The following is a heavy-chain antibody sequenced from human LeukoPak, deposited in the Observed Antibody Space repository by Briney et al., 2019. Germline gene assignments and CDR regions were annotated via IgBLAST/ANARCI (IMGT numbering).Heavy chain of an antibody. CDR2: IKSKTDGGTT. CDR3: TTESGSSGGGAFDI. CDR1: GFTFSNAW. V-gene: IGHV3-15*01. D-gene: IGHD1-26*01. Sequence: PGGSLRLSCAASGFTFSNAWMSWVRQAPGKGLEWVGRIKSKTDGGTTDYAAPVKGRFTISRDDSKNTLYLQMNSLKIEDTAVYYCTTESGSSGGGAFDIWGQGTMVTVSS. J-gene: IGHJ3*02.